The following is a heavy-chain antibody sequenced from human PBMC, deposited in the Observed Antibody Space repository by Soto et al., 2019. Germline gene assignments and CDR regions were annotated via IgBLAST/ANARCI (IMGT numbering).Heavy chain of an antibody. CDR1: GFSLSTSGVT. Sequence: QITLKESGPTLVNPTQTLTLTCTFSGFSLSTSGVTVGWMRQPPGKALEWLALIYWDDDKRYSPSLKSRLTITKDNTKIQVVLTKTNMDPVDTATNDCAHRRPGSWFFDCWGQETLVTVSS. J-gene: IGHJ4*02. CDR2: IYWDDDK. D-gene: IGHD6-13*01. CDR3: AHRRPGSWFFDC. V-gene: IGHV2-5*02.